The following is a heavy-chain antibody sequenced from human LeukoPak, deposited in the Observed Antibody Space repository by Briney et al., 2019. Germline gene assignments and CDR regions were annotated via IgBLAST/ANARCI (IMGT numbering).Heavy chain of an antibody. CDR1: GFTFSTYA. J-gene: IGHJ3*02. CDR2: ISGSTGST. Sequence: GGSLRLSCEASGFTFSTYAMSWVRQAPGKGLEWVSSISGSTGSTYYADSVKGRLTISRDNSRNTMYLQMNSLRAEDTAVYYCAKDRDSGYDYDAFDIWGQGTMVTVSS. V-gene: IGHV3-23*01. D-gene: IGHD5-12*01. CDR3: AKDRDSGYDYDAFDI.